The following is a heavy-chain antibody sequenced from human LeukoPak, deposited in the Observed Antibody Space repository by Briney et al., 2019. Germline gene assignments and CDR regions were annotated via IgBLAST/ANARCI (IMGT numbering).Heavy chain of an antibody. D-gene: IGHD3-16*01. CDR2: IYYSGST. CDR1: GGSISSSSYY. V-gene: IGHV4-39*07. CDR3: ARDLGGSYSDY. Sequence: PSETLSLTCTVSGGSISSSSYYWGWIRQPPGKGLEWIGSIYYSGSTYYNPSLKSRVTISVDTSKNQFSLKLSSVTAADTAVYYCARDLGGSYSDYWGQGTLVTVSS. J-gene: IGHJ4*02.